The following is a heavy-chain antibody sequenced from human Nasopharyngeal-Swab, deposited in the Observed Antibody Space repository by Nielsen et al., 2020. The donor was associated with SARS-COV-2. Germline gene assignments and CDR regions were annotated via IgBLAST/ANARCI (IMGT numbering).Heavy chain of an antibody. D-gene: IGHD3-10*01. J-gene: IGHJ5*02. CDR2: FDPEDGET. V-gene: IGHV1-24*01. CDR3: ATATPYGRFGWFDP. Sequence: ASVKVSCKVSGYTLTELSMHWVRQAPGKGLEWMGGFDPEDGETIYAQKFQGRVTMTEDTSTDTAYMELSSLRSEDTAVYYCATATPYGRFGWFDPWGQGTLVTVSS. CDR1: GYTLTELS.